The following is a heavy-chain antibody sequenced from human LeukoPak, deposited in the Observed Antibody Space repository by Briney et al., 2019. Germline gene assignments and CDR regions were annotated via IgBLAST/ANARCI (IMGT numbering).Heavy chain of an antibody. CDR1: GGSISSSSYY. CDR3: ARLELWVDY. J-gene: IGHJ4*02. Sequence: SETLSLTCTVSGGSISSSSYYWGWIRQPPGKGLEWIGSIYQSASTYYNPSLKSRVTISVDTSKNQFSLKLSSVTAADTAVYYCARLELWVDYWGQGTLVTVSS. D-gene: IGHD5-18*01. V-gene: IGHV4-39*01. CDR2: IYQSAST.